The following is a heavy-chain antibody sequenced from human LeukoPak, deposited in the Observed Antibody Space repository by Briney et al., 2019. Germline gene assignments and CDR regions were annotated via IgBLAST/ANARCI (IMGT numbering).Heavy chain of an antibody. CDR1: GYSISSSNW. J-gene: IGHJ4*02. CDR2: IYTSGST. CDR3: ASGYSTRSFDY. Sequence: SETLSLTCAVSGYSISSSNWWGWIRQPAGKGLEWIGRIYTSGSTNYNPSLKSRVTMSVDTSKNQFSLKLSSVTAADTAVYYCASGYSTRSFDYWGQGTLVTVSS. V-gene: IGHV4-28*01. D-gene: IGHD6-13*01.